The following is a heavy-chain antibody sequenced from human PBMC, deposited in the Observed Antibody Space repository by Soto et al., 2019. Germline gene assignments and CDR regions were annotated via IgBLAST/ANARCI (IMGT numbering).Heavy chain of an antibody. D-gene: IGHD4-17*01. Sequence: GGSLRLSCAASGFTFSSYGMHWVRQAPGKGLEWVAVISYDGSNKYYADSVKGRFTISRDNSKNTLYLQMNSLRAEDTAVYYCAKLVDPLDRRTVTNYYVFDYWGQGTLVTVSS. J-gene: IGHJ4*02. CDR1: GFTFSSYG. CDR3: AKLVDPLDRRTVTNYYVFDY. V-gene: IGHV3-30*18. CDR2: ISYDGSNK.